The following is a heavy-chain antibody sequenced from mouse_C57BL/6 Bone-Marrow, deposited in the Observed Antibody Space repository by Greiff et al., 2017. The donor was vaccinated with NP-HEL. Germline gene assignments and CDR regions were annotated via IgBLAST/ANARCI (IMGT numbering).Heavy chain of an antibody. CDR1: GYTFTDYE. V-gene: IGHV1-15*01. CDR3: TYGSSGNYAMDY. Sequence: QVQLLQSGAELVRPGASVTLSCKASGYTFTDYEMHWVKQTPVHGLEWIGAIDPETGGTAYNQKFKGKAIMTADKSSSTAYMELRSLTSEDSAVYYCTYGSSGNYAMDYWGQGTAVTVSA. D-gene: IGHD1-1*01. J-gene: IGHJ4*01. CDR2: IDPETGGT.